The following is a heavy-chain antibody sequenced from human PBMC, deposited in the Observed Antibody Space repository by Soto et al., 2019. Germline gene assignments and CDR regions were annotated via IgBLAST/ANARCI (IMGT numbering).Heavy chain of an antibody. CDR3: VGDQGYYYYGMDV. J-gene: IGHJ6*02. CDR1: GCSISSYY. V-gene: IGHV4-4*07. CDR2: IYTSGST. Sequence: SETLSLTWTVSGCSISSYYGTWIRQPAGKGLEWIGRIYTSGSTHYNPSLKSRVTLSVDTSKSQFSLKLSSVTAADTAVYFCVGDQGYYYYGMDVWGQGTTVTVSS.